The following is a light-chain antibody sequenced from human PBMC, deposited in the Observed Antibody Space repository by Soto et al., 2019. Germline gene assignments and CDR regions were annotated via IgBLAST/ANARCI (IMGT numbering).Light chain of an antibody. CDR2: DVF. CDR3: QQYESYSPLT. J-gene: IGKJ4*01. CDR1: QSITYW. Sequence: DIQMTQSPSSLSASVGDRVTITCRASQSITYWLAWYQQKPGRAPKLLIYDVFNLQSGVPSRFSGSGSGTEFTLTISSLQPDDSATYYCQQYESYSPLTFGGGTKVDIK. V-gene: IGKV1-5*01.